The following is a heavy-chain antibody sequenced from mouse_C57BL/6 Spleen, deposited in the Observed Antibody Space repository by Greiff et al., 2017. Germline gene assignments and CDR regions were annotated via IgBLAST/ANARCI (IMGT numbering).Heavy chain of an antibody. J-gene: IGHJ4*01. Sequence: QVQLQQPGAELVKPGASVKVSCKASGYTFTSYWMHWVKQRPGQGLEWIGRIHPSDSDTNYNQKFEGKATLTVDKSSSTAYMQLSSLTSEDSAVYYCAISGYGSSSYYAMDYWGQGTSVTVSS. CDR2: IHPSDSDT. CDR3: AISGYGSSSYYAMDY. V-gene: IGHV1-74*01. CDR1: GYTFTSYW. D-gene: IGHD1-1*01.